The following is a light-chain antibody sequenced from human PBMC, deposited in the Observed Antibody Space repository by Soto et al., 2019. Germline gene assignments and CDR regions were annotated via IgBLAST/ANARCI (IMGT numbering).Light chain of an antibody. V-gene: IGKV3-15*01. CDR1: QSVSSY. Sequence: EIVMTQSPATLSVSPGERATLSCRASQSVSSYLAWYQQKPGQAPRLLIYRASTRATGIPARFSGSGSGTEFTLTISSLQSEDFAVYYCQQYNNWPPWTFGQGTKVDIK. CDR2: RAS. CDR3: QQYNNWPPWT. J-gene: IGKJ1*01.